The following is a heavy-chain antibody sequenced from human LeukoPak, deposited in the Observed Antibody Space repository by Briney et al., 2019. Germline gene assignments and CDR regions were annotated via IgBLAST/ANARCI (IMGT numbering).Heavy chain of an antibody. CDR1: EFSVGSNY. V-gene: IGHV3-66*01. J-gene: IGHJ4*02. D-gene: IGHD4-17*01. CDR3: ARGPSDYHNT. CDR2: IYSGGST. Sequence: GGSLRLSCAASEFSVGSNYMTWVRQAPGKGLEWASLIYSGGSTYYADSVKGRFTISRDNSKNTLYLQMNSLRAEDTAVYYCARGPSDYHNTGGQGTLVTVSS.